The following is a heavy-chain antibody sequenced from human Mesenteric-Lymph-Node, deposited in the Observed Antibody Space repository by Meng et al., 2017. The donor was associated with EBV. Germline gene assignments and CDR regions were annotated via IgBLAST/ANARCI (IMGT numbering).Heavy chain of an antibody. CDR3: VRGAAVGPRYFDS. CDR2: IYDSGSI. V-gene: IGHV4-61*01. J-gene: IGHJ4*02. CDR1: GCSVSSGTYY. Sequence: QVQLTESGTGLVKPSGCLSLNCSVSGCSVSSGTYYWSWMRLPPGKGLEWIGHIYDSGSINSNPTLKSRVTISLDTSKNQFSLNLSSMTAADTAVYYCVRGAAVGPRYFDSWGQGALVTVSS. D-gene: IGHD2-15*01.